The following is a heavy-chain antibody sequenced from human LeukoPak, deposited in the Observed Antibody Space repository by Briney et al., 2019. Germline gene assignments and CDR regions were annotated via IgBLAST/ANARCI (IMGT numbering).Heavy chain of an antibody. CDR3: ATGGYTTWFDP. V-gene: IGHV3-23*01. Sequence: PGGSLRLSCAASGFTFSSYSMSWVRQSPGKGLEWVSNIRTNGRDTYYADAVKGRFTISRDNSKNTLYLEMNSLRAEDTAVYYCATGGYTTWFDPCGQGTLVTVSS. D-gene: IGHD2-15*01. CDR1: GFTFSSYS. CDR2: IRTNGRDT. J-gene: IGHJ5*02.